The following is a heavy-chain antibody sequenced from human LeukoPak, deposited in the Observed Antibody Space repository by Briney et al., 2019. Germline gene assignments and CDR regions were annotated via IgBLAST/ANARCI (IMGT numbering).Heavy chain of an antibody. Sequence: GGSLRLSCAASGFTFSSYAMSWVRQAPGKELEWVSAISGSGGSTYYADSVKGRFTISRDNSKNTLYLQMNSLRAEDTAVYYCAKADRIFGVVLLWGQGTMVTVSS. D-gene: IGHD3-3*02. CDR3: AKADRIFGVVLL. V-gene: IGHV3-23*01. CDR2: ISGSGGST. CDR1: GFTFSSYA. J-gene: IGHJ3*01.